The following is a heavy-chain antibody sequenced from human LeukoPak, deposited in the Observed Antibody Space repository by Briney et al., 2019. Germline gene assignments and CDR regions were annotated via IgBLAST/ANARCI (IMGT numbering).Heavy chain of an antibody. CDR3: ARDGTGYSSSWIDY. Sequence: PGGSLRLSCVASGFDFNTYEMNWVRQAPGKGLEWVSYIGGTSETIYYADSVKGRFTVSRDNAKNSVFLQMSNLRDEDTAVYYCARDGTGYSSSWIDYWGQGTLVTVSS. V-gene: IGHV3-48*03. D-gene: IGHD6-13*01. CDR1: GFDFNTYE. J-gene: IGHJ4*02. CDR2: IGGTSETI.